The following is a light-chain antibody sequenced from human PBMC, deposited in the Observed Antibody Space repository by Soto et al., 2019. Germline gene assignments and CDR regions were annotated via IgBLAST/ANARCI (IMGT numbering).Light chain of an antibody. CDR1: QSVLYSSNNKNY. CDR2: WAS. Sequence: DIVMTQSPDSLAVSLGERATINCKSSQSVLYSSNNKNYLAWYQQQPGQPPKLLIYWASTRESGVPDRFSGSGSGTDISLTISSLQAEDVAVYYCQQYYSTTPGTFGQGTKLEIK. CDR3: QQYYSTTPGT. V-gene: IGKV4-1*01. J-gene: IGKJ2*01.